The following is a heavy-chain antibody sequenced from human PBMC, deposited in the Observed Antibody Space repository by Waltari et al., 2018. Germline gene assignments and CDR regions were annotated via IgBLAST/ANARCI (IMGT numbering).Heavy chain of an antibody. J-gene: IGHJ2*01. CDR2: IVVGSGNT. V-gene: IGHV1-58*02. Sequence: QMQLVQSGPEVKKPGTSVKFSCKASGFTFTSSAMPWVRQARGQRLEWIGWIVVGSGNTNYAQKFQERVTITRDMSTSTAYMELSSLRSEDTAVYYCAAAAAGPSYWYFDLWGRGTLVTVSS. CDR3: AAAAAGPSYWYFDL. CDR1: GFTFTSSA. D-gene: IGHD6-13*01.